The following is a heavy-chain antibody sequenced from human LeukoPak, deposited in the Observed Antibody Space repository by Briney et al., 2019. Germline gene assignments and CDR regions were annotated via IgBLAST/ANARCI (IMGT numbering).Heavy chain of an antibody. J-gene: IGHJ4*02. V-gene: IGHV3-48*03. CDR3: VRDPGITGTSF. D-gene: IGHD1-20*01. Sequence: GGSLRLSCAASGFTFSSHEMNRVRQAPGEGLERVSYISGSGATIYYTDSVKGRFTISRDNAKNSLYLQMTSLRAEDTAVYYCVRDPGITGTSFWGQGTLVTVSS. CDR1: GFTFSSHE. CDR2: ISGSGATI.